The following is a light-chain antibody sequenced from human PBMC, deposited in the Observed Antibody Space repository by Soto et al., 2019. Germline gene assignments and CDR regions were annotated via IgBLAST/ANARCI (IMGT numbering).Light chain of an antibody. Sequence: QLVLTQSPSASASLGASVKLTCNLSSGHSSNAIAWHQQQPEKGPRYLMKLNSDGSHSKGDGIPDRFSGSSSGAERYLTISSLQSEDEADYYCQTWGTGIVVFGGGTKLTVL. V-gene: IGLV4-69*01. CDR2: LNSDGSH. CDR3: QTWGTGIVV. J-gene: IGLJ2*01. CDR1: SGHSSNA.